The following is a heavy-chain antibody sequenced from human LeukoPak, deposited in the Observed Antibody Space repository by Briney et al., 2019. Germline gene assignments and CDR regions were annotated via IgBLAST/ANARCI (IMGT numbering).Heavy chain of an antibody. CDR3: ARPYYYDSRIDP. CDR1: GGSISSGDYY. Sequence: KPSETLSLTCTVSGGSISSGDYYWSWIRQPPGKGQEWIGYFYYSGSTYYNPSLKSRVTISVDTSKNQFSLKLSSVTAADTAVYYCARPYYYDSRIDPWGQGTLVTVSS. CDR2: FYYSGST. J-gene: IGHJ5*02. V-gene: IGHV4-30-4*01. D-gene: IGHD3-22*01.